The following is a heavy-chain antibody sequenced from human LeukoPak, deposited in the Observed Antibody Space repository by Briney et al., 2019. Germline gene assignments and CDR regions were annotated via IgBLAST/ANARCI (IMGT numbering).Heavy chain of an antibody. CDR3: ARTLAYEQTPFDY. D-gene: IGHD3-16*01. CDR1: GGSISSGSYY. CDR2: IYTSGST. V-gene: IGHV4-61*02. Sequence: SETLSLTCTVSGGSISSGSYYWSWIRQPAGKGLEWIGRIYTSGSTNYNPSLKSRVTISVDTSKNQFSLKLSSVTAADTAVYYCARTLAYEQTPFDYWGQGTLVTVSS. J-gene: IGHJ4*02.